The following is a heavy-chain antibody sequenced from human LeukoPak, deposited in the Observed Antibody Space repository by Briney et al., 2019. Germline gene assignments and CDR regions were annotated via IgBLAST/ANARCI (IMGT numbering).Heavy chain of an antibody. Sequence: GGSLRLSCTASGFTLRNYWMHWVRQVPGKRLVWVSRISGDGSVTNYADSVQGRFTISRDNAKNILYLQINNLRSEDTAVYYCARYSSSSGGASCHLDYWGHGTLITVSS. D-gene: IGHD6-6*01. CDR3: ARYSSSSGGASCHLDY. CDR1: GFTLRNYW. CDR2: ISGDGSVT. V-gene: IGHV3-74*01. J-gene: IGHJ4*01.